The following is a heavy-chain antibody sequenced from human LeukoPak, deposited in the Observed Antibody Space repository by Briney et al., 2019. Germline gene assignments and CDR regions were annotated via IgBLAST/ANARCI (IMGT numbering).Heavy chain of an antibody. CDR2: ISSSSSYI. CDR3: ARAHGSGWFDP. CDR1: GFTVSSNY. Sequence: SGGSLRLSCAASGFTVSSNYMSWVRQAPGKGLEWVSSISSSSSYIYYADSVKGRFTISRDNAKNSLYLQMNSLRAEDTAVYYCARAHGSGWFDPWGQGTLVTVSS. J-gene: IGHJ5*02. D-gene: IGHD2-8*02. V-gene: IGHV3-21*01.